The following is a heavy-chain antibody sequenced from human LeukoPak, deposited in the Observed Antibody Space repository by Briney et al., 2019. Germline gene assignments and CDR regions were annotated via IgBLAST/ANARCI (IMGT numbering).Heavy chain of an antibody. V-gene: IGHV4-34*01. CDR3: ARSGGLYWFDP. D-gene: IGHD1-26*01. CDR1: GLSLSDYY. J-gene: IGHJ5*02. Sequence: PSETLSLTCSVYGLSLSDYYWSWIRQPPGKGLEWIGEINHNGGTKYNPSLKGRVTISVDTSENQFSLNLRSVTAADTAVYYCARSGGLYWFDPWGQGTLVTVFS. CDR2: INHNGGT.